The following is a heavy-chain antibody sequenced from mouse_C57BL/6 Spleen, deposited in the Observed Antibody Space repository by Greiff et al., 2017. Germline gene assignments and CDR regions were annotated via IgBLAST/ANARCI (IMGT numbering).Heavy chain of an antibody. CDR3: ARHEGDWDEAWFAY. CDR1: EYEFPSHD. Sequence: DVKLVESGGGLVQPGASLKLSCESNEYEFPSHDMSWVRKTPEKRLELVAAINSDGGSTYYPDTMERRFIISRDNTKKTLYLQMSSLRSEDTALYYCARHEGDWDEAWFAYWGQGTLVTVSA. J-gene: IGHJ3*01. CDR2: INSDGGST. V-gene: IGHV5-2*01. D-gene: IGHD4-1*01.